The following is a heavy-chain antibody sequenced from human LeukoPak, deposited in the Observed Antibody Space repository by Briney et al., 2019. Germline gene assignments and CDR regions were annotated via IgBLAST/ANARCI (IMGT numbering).Heavy chain of an antibody. CDR1: GFTFDDYA. D-gene: IGHD6-13*01. V-gene: IGHV3-9*01. J-gene: IGHJ4*02. CDR3: AKWWLQQQLPLDY. Sequence: GGSLRLSCAASGFTFDDYAMHWVRQAPGKGLEWVSGISWNSGSIGYADSVKGRFTISRDNAKNSLYLQMNSLGAEDTAVYYCAKWWLQQQLPLDYWGQGTLVTVSS. CDR2: ISWNSGSI.